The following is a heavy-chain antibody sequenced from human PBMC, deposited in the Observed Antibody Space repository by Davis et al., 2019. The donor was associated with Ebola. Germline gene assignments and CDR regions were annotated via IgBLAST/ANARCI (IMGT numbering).Heavy chain of an antibody. CDR2: TYSDGST. CDR3: ARGAREWTYFDY. V-gene: IGHV3-53*01. J-gene: IGHJ4*02. Sequence: PGESLKISCAASGFSASSNCMTWVRQAPGKGLEWVSTTYSDGSTYYADPVRGRFTISRDTSKNTLYLQINSLRVEDTAVYYCARGAREWTYFDYWGQGTLVTVSS. D-gene: IGHD3-3*01. CDR1: GFSASSNC.